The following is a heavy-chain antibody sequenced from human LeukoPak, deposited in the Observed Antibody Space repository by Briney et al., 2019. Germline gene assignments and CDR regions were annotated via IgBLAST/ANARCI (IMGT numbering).Heavy chain of an antibody. D-gene: IGHD1-26*01. V-gene: IGHV3-23*01. Sequence: GGSLRLSCAVSGFTFSNYGMSWVRQAPGKGLEWVSTISGSGGRTYYADSVKGRFTISRDNSKNTLYLQMNSLRAEDTAVYYCAKDDSGSYQRAFDYWGQGTLVTVSS. CDR2: ISGSGGRT. J-gene: IGHJ4*02. CDR1: GFTFSNYG. CDR3: AKDDSGSYQRAFDY.